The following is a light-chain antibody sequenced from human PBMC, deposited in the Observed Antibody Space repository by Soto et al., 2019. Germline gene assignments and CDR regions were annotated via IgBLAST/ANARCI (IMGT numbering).Light chain of an antibody. CDR2: GAS. CDR3: QQYGSSPPIT. V-gene: IGKV3-20*01. CDR1: QSVSSSY. J-gene: IGKJ1*01. Sequence: IVMTQSPATLSVSPGERATLSCRASQSVSSSYLAWYQQKPGQAPRLLIYGASSRATGIPDRFSGSGSGTDFTLTISRLEPEDFAVYYCQQYGSSPPITFGQGTKVDIK.